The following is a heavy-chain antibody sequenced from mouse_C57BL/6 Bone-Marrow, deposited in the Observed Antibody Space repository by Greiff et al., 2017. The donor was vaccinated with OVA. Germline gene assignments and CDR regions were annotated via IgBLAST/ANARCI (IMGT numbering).Heavy chain of an antibody. V-gene: IGHV1-50*01. Sequence: QVQLQQPGAELVKPGASVKLSCKASGYTFTSYRMQWVKQRPGQGLEWIGEIDPSDSYTNYNQKFKGKATLTVYTSSSTAYMQLSSLTSEDSAVYYCYSFWFAYWGQGTLVTVSA. D-gene: IGHD3-1*01. CDR2: IDPSDSYT. CDR1: GYTFTSYR. J-gene: IGHJ3*01. CDR3: YSFWFAY.